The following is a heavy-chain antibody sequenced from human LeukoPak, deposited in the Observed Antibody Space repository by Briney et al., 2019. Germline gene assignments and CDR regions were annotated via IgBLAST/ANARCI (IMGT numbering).Heavy chain of an antibody. V-gene: IGHV1-46*01. D-gene: IGHD3-10*01. Sequence: ASVKVSCKASGYTFTSYYMHCVRQAPGQGLEWMGIINPSGGSTSYAQKFQGRVTMSRDMSTSTVYMELSSLRSEDTAVYYCARSPQSYGSGSVDYWGQGTLVTVSS. CDR1: GYTFTSYY. CDR3: ARSPQSYGSGSVDY. J-gene: IGHJ4*02. CDR2: INPSGGST.